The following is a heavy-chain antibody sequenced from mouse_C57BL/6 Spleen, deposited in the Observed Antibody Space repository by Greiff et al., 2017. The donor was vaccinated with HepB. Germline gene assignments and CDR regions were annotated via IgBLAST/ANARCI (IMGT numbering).Heavy chain of an antibody. CDR3: ARSSIYYYGSSHYFDY. Sequence: VQLQQSGAELVMPGASVKLSCKASGYTFTSYWMHWVKQRPGQGLEWIGEIDPSDSYTNYNQKFKGKSTLTVDKSSSTAYMQLSSLTSEDSAVYYGARSSIYYYGSSHYFDYWGQGTTLTVSS. V-gene: IGHV1-69*01. J-gene: IGHJ2*01. CDR1: GYTFTSYW. CDR2: IDPSDSYT. D-gene: IGHD1-1*01.